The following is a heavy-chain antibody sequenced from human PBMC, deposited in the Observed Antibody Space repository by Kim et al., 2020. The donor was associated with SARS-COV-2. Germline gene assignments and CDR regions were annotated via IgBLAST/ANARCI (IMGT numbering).Heavy chain of an antibody. V-gene: IGHV1-3*01. J-gene: IGHJ5*02. Sequence: FQGRVTITRDTSASTAYMVLSSLRSEDTAVYYCARNPSGYSSSWYDSWFDPWGQGTLVTVSS. CDR3: ARNPSGYSSSWYDSWFDP. D-gene: IGHD6-13*01.